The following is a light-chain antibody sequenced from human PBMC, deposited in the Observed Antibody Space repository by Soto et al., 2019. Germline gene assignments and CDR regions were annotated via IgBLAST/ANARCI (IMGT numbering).Light chain of an antibody. V-gene: IGLV2-14*01. CDR3: SSKRDSSTLFV. CDR2: EVT. CDR1: SSDVGAYNY. Sequence: QSVLTQPASVSGSPGQSITISCTGTSSDVGAYNYVSWYQHHPGKVPKLLIYEVTNRPSGVSDRLSGSKSGNTASLTISGLQAEDEADYYCSSKRDSSTLFVFGTGTKVTVL. J-gene: IGLJ1*01.